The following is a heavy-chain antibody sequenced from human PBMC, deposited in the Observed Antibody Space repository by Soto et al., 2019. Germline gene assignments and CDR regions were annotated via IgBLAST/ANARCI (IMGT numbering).Heavy chain of an antibody. D-gene: IGHD4-17*01. V-gene: IGHV4-59*01. J-gene: IGHJ4*02. CDR2: IYYSGST. CDR3: ARAYGDYVFDY. CDR1: NDSISPYY. Sequence: PSETLSLTCTVSNDSISPYYWSWIRQPPGKGLEWIGYIYYSGSTTYNPSLKSRVTISVDTSKNQFSLKLSSVTAADTAVYYCARAYGDYVFDYWGQGTLVTVSS.